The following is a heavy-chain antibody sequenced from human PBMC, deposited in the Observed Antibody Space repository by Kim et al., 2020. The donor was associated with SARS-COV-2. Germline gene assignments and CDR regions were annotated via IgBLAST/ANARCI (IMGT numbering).Heavy chain of an antibody. D-gene: IGHD5-12*01. V-gene: IGHV3-23*01. CDR2: IHGTSGGT. J-gene: IGHJ4*02. CDR3: AKDRGFPKDVVDS. CDR1: GFTFSNFA. Sequence: GGSLRLSCAASGFTFSNFAMSWVRQAPGKGLEWVSAIHGTSGGTWYADSVKGRFTISRDNSKNTVFLQMSSLRAEDTAIYYCAKDRGFPKDVVDSWGQ.